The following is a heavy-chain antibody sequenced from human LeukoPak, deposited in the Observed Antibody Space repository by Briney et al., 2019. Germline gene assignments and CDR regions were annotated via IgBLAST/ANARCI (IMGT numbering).Heavy chain of an antibody. CDR1: GYTFTSYD. V-gene: IGHV1-8*01. D-gene: IGHD6-13*01. CDR2: MNPNSGST. Sequence: ASVKVSCKASGYTFTSYDINWVRQATGQGLEWMGWMNPNSGSTGYAQKFQGRVTMTRNTSISTAYMELSSLRSEDTAVYYCARGERRSSTEALGYWGQGTLVTVSS. J-gene: IGHJ4*02. CDR3: ARGERRSSTEALGY.